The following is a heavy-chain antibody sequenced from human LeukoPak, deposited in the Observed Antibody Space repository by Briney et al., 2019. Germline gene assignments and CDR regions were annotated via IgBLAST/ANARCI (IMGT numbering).Heavy chain of an antibody. Sequence: SGPTLVNPTQTLTLTCTFSGFSLSTSGVGVGWIRQPPGKALEWLAFIYWNDVKRYNPSLKSRLTITKDTSKNQVVLTMTNMDPVDTATYYCAHNPATVQYCSSTSCLNWFDPWGQGTLVTVSS. CDR2: IYWNDVK. J-gene: IGHJ5*02. D-gene: IGHD2-2*01. CDR1: GFSLSTSGVG. CDR3: AHNPATVQYCSSTSCLNWFDP. V-gene: IGHV2-5*01.